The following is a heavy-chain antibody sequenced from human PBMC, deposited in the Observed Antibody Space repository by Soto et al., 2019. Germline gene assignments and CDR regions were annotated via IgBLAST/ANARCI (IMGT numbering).Heavy chain of an antibody. Sequence: SETLSLTCPVSGGSVTRSGYYWTWIRQSPGKGLEWIGNIYPTGEINYNPSLKSRVTMSLDMSKNQLSLKLTSVTAADTAVYYCARDASVGTGWFDPWGQGILVTVSS. CDR3: ARDASVGTGWFDP. CDR1: GGSVTRSGYY. CDR2: IYPTGEI. J-gene: IGHJ5*02. D-gene: IGHD1-1*01. V-gene: IGHV4-61*08.